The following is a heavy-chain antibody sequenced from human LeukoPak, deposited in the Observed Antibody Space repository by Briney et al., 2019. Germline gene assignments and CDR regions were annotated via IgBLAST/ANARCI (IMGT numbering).Heavy chain of an antibody. V-gene: IGHV3-23*01. Sequence: GGSLRLSCAASGFTFSNHAMSLVRQAPGKGLEWVSTISGSGDSTYYADSVKGRFTISGDNSKNTLYLQMNSLRAEDTAVYYCARRGPNWGFFDYWGRGTLVTVSS. D-gene: IGHD7-27*01. CDR1: GFTFSNHA. J-gene: IGHJ4*02. CDR3: ARRGPNWGFFDY. CDR2: ISGSGDST.